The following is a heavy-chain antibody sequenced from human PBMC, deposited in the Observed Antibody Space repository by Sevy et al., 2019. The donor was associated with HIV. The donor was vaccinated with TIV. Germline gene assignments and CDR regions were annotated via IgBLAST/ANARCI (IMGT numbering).Heavy chain of an antibody. CDR3: YRAKYGFGWGRFRGDWFGP. V-gene: IGHV3-49*04. CDR2: IRSKAYGGTT. Sequence: GGSLRLSCTASGFTFGDYAMSWVRQAPGKGLEWVGFIRSKAYGGTTEYAASVKGRFTISRDDSKSIAYLQMNSLKTEDTGVYLRYRAKYGFGWGRFRGDWFGPWGQGTLVNVSS. J-gene: IGHJ5*02. D-gene: IGHD3-16*01. CDR1: GFTFGDYA.